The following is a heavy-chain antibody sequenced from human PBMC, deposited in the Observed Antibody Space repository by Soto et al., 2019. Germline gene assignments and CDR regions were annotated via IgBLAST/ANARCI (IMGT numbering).Heavy chain of an antibody. CDR1: GFTVSNNY. CDR3: GARAGGGGY. V-gene: IGHV3-53*01. D-gene: IGHD3-10*01. J-gene: IGHJ4*02. Sequence: EVQLVESGGGLIQPGGSLRLSCAVSGFTVSNNYMSWVRQAPGKGLEGVSVIYSGGYTAYGDSVKGRFTISRDNSKNTLYLKMTSGRAEDTALFYWGARAGGGGYWGQGTLVTVSS. CDR2: IYSGGYT.